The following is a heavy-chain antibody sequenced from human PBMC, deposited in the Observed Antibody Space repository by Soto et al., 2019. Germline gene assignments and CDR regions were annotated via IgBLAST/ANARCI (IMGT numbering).Heavy chain of an antibody. J-gene: IGHJ6*02. CDR1: GGSISSGGYY. Sequence: SETLSLTCTVSGGSISSGGYYWSWIRQHPGKGLEWIGYIYYSGSTYYNPSLKSRVTISVDTSKNQFSLKLSSVTAADTAVYYCARRGGLGDYYYYGMDVWGQGTTVTVSS. CDR2: IYYSGST. D-gene: IGHD3-16*01. CDR3: ARRGGLGDYYYYGMDV. V-gene: IGHV4-31*03.